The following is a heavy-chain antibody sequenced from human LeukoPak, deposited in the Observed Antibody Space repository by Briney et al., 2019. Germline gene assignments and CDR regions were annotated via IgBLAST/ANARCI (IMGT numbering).Heavy chain of an antibody. D-gene: IGHD5-18*01. J-gene: IGHJ4*02. CDR3: ARVLGAMVRGEYDY. CDR2: ISYDGSNK. Sequence: PGGSLRLSCAASGFTFSSYAMHWVRQAPGKGLEWVAVISYDGSNKYYADSVKGRFTISRDNSKNTLYLQMNSLRAEDTAVYYCARVLGAMVRGEYDYWGQGTLVTVSS. V-gene: IGHV3-30-3*01. CDR1: GFTFSSYA.